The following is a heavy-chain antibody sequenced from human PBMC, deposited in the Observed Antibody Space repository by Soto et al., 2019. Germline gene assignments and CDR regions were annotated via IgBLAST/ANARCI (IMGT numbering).Heavy chain of an antibody. D-gene: IGHD3-16*02. CDR1: ADTFTSYY. V-gene: IGHV1-46*01. Sequence: ASVKVSCKAPADTFTSYYMHWVRQAPGHGLEGMGIINANGGSTRFAQTFQGRITMTTDTSTSTVYMELRNLRSQDTTVDYGARASGGVFGIITEGSNWLAPCGQGSLVTVSS. J-gene: IGHJ5*02. CDR3: ARASGGVFGIITEGSNWLAP. CDR2: INANGGST.